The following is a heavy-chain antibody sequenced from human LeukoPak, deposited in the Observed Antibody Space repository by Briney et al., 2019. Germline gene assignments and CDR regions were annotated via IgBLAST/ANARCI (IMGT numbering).Heavy chain of an antibody. Sequence: SETLALSCTVSGGSISSYYWSWIRQPAGKGLEWIGRIYTSGSTNYNPSLKSRVTMSVDTSKNQFSLKLSSVTAADTAVYYCAREIDCTNGVCYSKGGFDPWGQGTLVTVSS. D-gene: IGHD2-8*01. CDR3: AREIDCTNGVCYSKGGFDP. V-gene: IGHV4-4*07. CDR1: GGSISSYY. J-gene: IGHJ5*02. CDR2: IYTSGST.